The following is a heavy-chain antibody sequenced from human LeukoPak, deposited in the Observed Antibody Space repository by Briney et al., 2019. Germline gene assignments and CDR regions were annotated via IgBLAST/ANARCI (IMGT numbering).Heavy chain of an antibody. Sequence: ASVKVSCKASGYTFTSYGISWVRQAPGQGLEWMGWISAYNGNTNYAQKLQGRVTMTTDTSTGTAYMELRSLRSDDTAVYYCARAIRGSYGYHYFDYWGQGTLVTVSS. CDR3: ARAIRGSYGYHYFDY. D-gene: IGHD5-18*01. CDR2: ISAYNGNT. CDR1: GYTFTSYG. J-gene: IGHJ4*02. V-gene: IGHV1-18*01.